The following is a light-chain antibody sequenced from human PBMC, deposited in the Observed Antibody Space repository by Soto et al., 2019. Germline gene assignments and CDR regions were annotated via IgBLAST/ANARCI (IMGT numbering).Light chain of an antibody. J-gene: IGKJ4*01. CDR3: IQDYNYPLT. Sequence: AIKMTQSPSSLSASVGDRVTITCRASQGIRSELGWYQQKPGKAPNLLIYTASSLQSGVPSRFSGSGSGTDFTLTISSLQPEDFATYYCIQDYNYPLTFGGGTKWIS. V-gene: IGKV1-6*01. CDR2: TAS. CDR1: QGIRSE.